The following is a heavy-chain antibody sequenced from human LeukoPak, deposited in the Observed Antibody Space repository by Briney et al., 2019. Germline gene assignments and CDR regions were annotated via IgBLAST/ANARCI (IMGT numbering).Heavy chain of an antibody. Sequence: ASVKVSCKASGYTFTSYGISWVRQAPGQGLEWMGWISAYNGNTNYAQKLQGRVTMTTDTSTSTAYMELRSLRSDGTAVYYCARAYGTNWNDGDFDYWGQGTLVTVSS. V-gene: IGHV1-18*01. CDR3: ARAYGTNWNDGDFDY. J-gene: IGHJ4*02. CDR1: GYTFTSYG. D-gene: IGHD1-1*01. CDR2: ISAYNGNT.